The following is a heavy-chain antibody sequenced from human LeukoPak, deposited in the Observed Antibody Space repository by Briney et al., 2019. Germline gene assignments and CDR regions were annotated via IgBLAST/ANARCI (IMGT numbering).Heavy chain of an antibody. Sequence: GSLRLSCAASGPTFSSDWMHWVRQVPGKGLVWVSRINSDASTINYADSVKGRFTISRDNAKNTLYLQMNNLRAEDTAVYYCAREDCTIGAVCSSLLDHWGRGTLVTVSS. CDR3: AREDCTIGAVCSSLLDH. CDR1: GPTFSSDW. V-gene: IGHV3-74*01. CDR2: INSDASTI. J-gene: IGHJ4*02. D-gene: IGHD2-8*01.